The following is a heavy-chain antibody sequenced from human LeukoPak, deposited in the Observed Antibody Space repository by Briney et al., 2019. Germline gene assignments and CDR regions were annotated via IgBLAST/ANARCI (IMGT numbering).Heavy chain of an antibody. Sequence: GGSLRLSCAASGFTFSSYAMHWVRQAPGKGLEWVAVISYDGSNKYYADSVKGRFTISRDNSKNTLYLQMNSLRAEDTAVYYCAKGSTIFGVVIAFDIWGQGTMVTVSS. D-gene: IGHD3-3*01. CDR3: AKGSTIFGVVIAFDI. CDR1: GFTFSSYA. V-gene: IGHV3-30-3*01. J-gene: IGHJ3*02. CDR2: ISYDGSNK.